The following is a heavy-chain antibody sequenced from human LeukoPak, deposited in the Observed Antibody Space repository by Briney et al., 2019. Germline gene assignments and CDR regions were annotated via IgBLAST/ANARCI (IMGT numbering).Heavy chain of an antibody. V-gene: IGHV3-21*06. CDR2: ISSSGDYI. J-gene: IGHJ1*01. CDR3: ARDSIKAVSAEYFQH. CDR1: GFTFSTYA. D-gene: IGHD5/OR15-5a*01. Sequence: TGGSLRLSCAASGFTFSTYAMNWVRQAPGKGLEWVSSISSSGDYIFYADSVKDRFAISRDNAKNSLLLQMNSLRAEDTAMYYCARDSIKAVSAEYFQHWGQGTLVTVSS.